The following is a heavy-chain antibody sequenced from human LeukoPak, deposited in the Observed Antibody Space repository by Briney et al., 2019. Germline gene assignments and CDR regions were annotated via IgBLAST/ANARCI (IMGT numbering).Heavy chain of an antibody. V-gene: IGHV4-61*08. CDR2: IYYSGST. CDR3: ARDRVYGGATSDY. D-gene: IGHD1-26*01. CDR1: GDSISRTGSISRDGYY. Sequence: QPSETLSLTCAVSGDSISRTGSISRDGYYWSWIRQPPGKGLEWIGYIYYSGSTNYNPSLKSRVTISVDTSKNQFSLKLSSVTAADTAVYYCARDRVYGGATSDYWGQGTLVTVSS. J-gene: IGHJ4*02.